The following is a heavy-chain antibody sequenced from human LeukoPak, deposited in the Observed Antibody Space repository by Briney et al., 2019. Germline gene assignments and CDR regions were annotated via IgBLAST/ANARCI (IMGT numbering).Heavy chain of an antibody. CDR2: IHSGGKA. D-gene: IGHD2-15*01. Sequence: GGSLRLSCAASGFTVSSSYMSWVRQAPGKGLEWVSVIHSGGKAYYADSVKGRFSISRDNSKNTLYFQMNSLRAQDTAVYYCTRDLNSGGSCWGQGTLVTVSS. J-gene: IGHJ4*02. V-gene: IGHV3-53*01. CDR3: TRDLNSGGSC. CDR1: GFTVSSSY.